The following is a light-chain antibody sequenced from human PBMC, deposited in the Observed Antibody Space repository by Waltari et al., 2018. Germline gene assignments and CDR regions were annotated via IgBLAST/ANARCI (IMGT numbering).Light chain of an antibody. CDR1: QYVKNN. CDR3: QEYDSLPIT. V-gene: IGKV1-5*03. CDR2: KAS. J-gene: IGKJ4*01. Sequence: DIQMTQSPSTLPASVGERVTITCRASQYVKNNLAWFQQKPGKAPNVLIHKASRLESGVPSRFSGSGFGTEFILSISSLQPDDFATYYCQEYDSLPITFGGGTKVEIK.